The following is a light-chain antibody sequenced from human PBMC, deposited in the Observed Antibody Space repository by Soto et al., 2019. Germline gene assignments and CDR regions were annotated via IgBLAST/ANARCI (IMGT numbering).Light chain of an antibody. V-gene: IGLV2-14*01. CDR3: SSYTSSITYV. CDR2: EVS. J-gene: IGLJ1*01. Sequence: QSPLTQPASVSGSPGQSITISCTGTSSDVGGYNYVSWYQQPPGKAPKLMIYEVSNRPSGVSNRFSGSKSGNTASLTISGLQADDEADYYCSSYTSSITYVFGTGTKVTVL. CDR1: SSDVGGYNY.